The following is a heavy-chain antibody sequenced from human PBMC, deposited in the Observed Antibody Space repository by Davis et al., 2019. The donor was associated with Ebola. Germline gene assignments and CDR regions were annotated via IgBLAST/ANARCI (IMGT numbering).Heavy chain of an antibody. CDR1: GFTFGDYA. Sequence: PGGSLRLSCTASGFTFGDYAMSWVRQAPGKGLEWVGFIRSKAYGGTTEYAASVKGRFTISRDDSKSIAYLQMNSLKTEDTAVYYCTRDAPQSLDVWGQGTTVTVSS. J-gene: IGHJ6*02. CDR3: TRDAPQSLDV. CDR2: IRSKAYGGTT. V-gene: IGHV3-49*04.